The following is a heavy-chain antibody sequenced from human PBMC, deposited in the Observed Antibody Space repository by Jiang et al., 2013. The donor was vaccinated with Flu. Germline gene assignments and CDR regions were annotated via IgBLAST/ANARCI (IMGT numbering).Heavy chain of an antibody. D-gene: IGHD3-22*01. J-gene: IGHJ2*01. V-gene: IGHV1-69*06. CDR3: ASGVVNYDSSGYYLDWYFDL. Sequence: IFGTANYAQKFQGRVTITADKSTSTAYMELSSLRSEDTAVYYCASGVVNYDSSGYYLDWYFDLWGRGTLVTVSS. CDR2: IFGTA.